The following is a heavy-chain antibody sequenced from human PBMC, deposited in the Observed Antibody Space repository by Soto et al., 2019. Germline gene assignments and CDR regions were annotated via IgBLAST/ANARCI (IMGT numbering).Heavy chain of an antibody. Sequence: SETLSLTCTVCGGSISSDYYYWNWIRQRPGKGLEWIGNIYYMGNTNYNPSLKSRIIMSMDMSENQFSLKLTSVTAADTAVYYCGRGWDSYGMDVWGQGTTVTISS. CDR2: IYYMGNT. CDR3: GRGWDSYGMDV. D-gene: IGHD1-26*01. J-gene: IGHJ6*02. CDR1: GGSISSDYYY. V-gene: IGHV4-31*03.